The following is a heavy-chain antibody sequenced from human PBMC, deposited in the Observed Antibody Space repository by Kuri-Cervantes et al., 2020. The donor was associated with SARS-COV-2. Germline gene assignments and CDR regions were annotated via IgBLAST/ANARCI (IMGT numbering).Heavy chain of an antibody. CDR2: ITWNSGSI. V-gene: IGHV3-9*01. CDR1: GFTFDDYA. Sequence: SLKIFCAASGFTFDDYAMHWVRQAPGKGLEWVSGITWNSGSIGYADSVKGRFTISRDNAKNSLYLQMNSLRAEDTAVYYCASGSTGWYIDYWGLGTLVTVSS. J-gene: IGHJ4*02. D-gene: IGHD6-19*01. CDR3: ASGSTGWYIDY.